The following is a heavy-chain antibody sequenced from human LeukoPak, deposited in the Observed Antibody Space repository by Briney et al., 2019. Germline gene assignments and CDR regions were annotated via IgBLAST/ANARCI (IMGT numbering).Heavy chain of an antibody. CDR2: INHRGST. CDR1: GGSFSGYY. D-gene: IGHD3-22*01. J-gene: IGHJ4*02. CDR3: ARVGFTMIVL. Sequence: SETLSLTCAVYGGSFSGYYWSWIRQPPGKGLEWIGEINHRGSTNYNPSLKSRVTISVDTSKNQFSLKLSSVTAADTAVYYCARVGFTMIVLWGQGTLVTVSS. V-gene: IGHV4-34*01.